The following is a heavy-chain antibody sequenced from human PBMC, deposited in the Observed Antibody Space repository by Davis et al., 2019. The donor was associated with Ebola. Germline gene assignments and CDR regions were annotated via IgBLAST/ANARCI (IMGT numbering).Heavy chain of an antibody. CDR1: AGSISSYY. J-gene: IGHJ4*02. CDR2: IYYSGST. Sequence: SETLSLTCTVSAGSISSYYWSWIRQPPGKGLEWIGYIYYSGSTNYNPSLKSRVTISVDTSKNQFSLKLSSVTAADTAVYYCARHTYNEWELSPMDYWGQGTLVTVSS. CDR3: ARHTYNEWELSPMDY. D-gene: IGHD1-26*01. V-gene: IGHV4-59*08.